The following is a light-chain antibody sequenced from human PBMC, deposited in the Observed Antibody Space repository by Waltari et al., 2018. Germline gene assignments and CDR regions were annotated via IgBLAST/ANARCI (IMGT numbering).Light chain of an antibody. J-gene: IGKJ2*01. Sequence: DIQMTQSPSTLSASVGDSVTITCRASQRISYWLAWYQQKPGKAPKLLIYKASTLESGVPSRFICSGFGTEFTLTISSLEPDDFATYYCQQYNTFKYTFGQVTKLEI. CDR1: QRISYW. CDR3: QQYNTFKYT. V-gene: IGKV1-5*03. CDR2: KAS.